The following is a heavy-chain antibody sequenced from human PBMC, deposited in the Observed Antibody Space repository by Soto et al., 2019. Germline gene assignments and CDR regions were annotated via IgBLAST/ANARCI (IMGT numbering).Heavy chain of an antibody. CDR3: LIVRIVLVPAAIDYFDY. J-gene: IGHJ4*02. Sequence: TLSLTCTVSGGSISSSSYYWGWIRQPPGKGLEWIGSIYYSGSTYYNPSLKSRVTISVDTSKNQFSMKLSSVTAADTAVNNFLIVRIVLVPAAIDYFDYWGQGTLVTVSS. V-gene: IGHV4-39*01. CDR2: IYYSGST. D-gene: IGHD2-2*01. CDR1: GGSISSSSYY.